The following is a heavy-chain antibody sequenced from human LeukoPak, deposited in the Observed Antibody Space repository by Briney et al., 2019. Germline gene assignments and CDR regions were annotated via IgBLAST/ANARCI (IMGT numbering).Heavy chain of an antibody. CDR1: GDSISSTGRH. Sequence: SQTLSLTCTVSGDSISSTGRHWTWIRQLPGKGLEWIGYITNSGNAYYTPSLRSRLTISVDTSANQFSLRLSALTAADTAMYYCATASGNSFFDYWGQRTLVIVSS. CDR2: ITNSGNA. D-gene: IGHD3-10*01. V-gene: IGHV4-31*03. J-gene: IGHJ4*02. CDR3: ATASGNSFFDY.